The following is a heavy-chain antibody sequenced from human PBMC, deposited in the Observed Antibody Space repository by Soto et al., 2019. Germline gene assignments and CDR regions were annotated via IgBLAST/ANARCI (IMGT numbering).Heavy chain of an antibody. D-gene: IGHD4-17*01. Sequence: PGGSLRLSCAASGFTVSSNYMSWVRQAPGKGLEWVSVIYSGGSTYYADSVKGRFTISRDNSKNTLYLQMNSLRAEDTAVYYCASGRATTVIYFDYWGQGTLVTVSS. J-gene: IGHJ4*02. CDR2: IYSGGST. V-gene: IGHV3-53*01. CDR1: GFTVSSNY. CDR3: ASGRATTVIYFDY.